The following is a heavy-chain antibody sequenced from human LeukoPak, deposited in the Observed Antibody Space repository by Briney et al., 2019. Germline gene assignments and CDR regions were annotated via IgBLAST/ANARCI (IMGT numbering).Heavy chain of an antibody. CDR3: ARDRLGSGTFYYGVDV. Sequence: GGSLRLSCAASGFTVSNNYMSWVRQAPGKALEWVSIIYSSGRTYYADSVKGRFTISRDNSKNTLYLQMNSLSAEDTAVFYCARDRLGSGTFYYGVDVWGQGTTVTVSS. CDR1: GFTVSNNY. CDR2: IYSSGRT. V-gene: IGHV3-66*01. J-gene: IGHJ6*02. D-gene: IGHD3-10*01.